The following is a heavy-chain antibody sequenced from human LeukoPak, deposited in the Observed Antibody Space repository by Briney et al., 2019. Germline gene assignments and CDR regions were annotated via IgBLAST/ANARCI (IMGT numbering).Heavy chain of an antibody. D-gene: IGHD2-15*01. CDR1: GFTFSSYG. CDR3: ARDSGVVVERGFDI. J-gene: IGHJ3*02. V-gene: IGHV3-33*01. CDR2: IWYDGSNK. Sequence: GGSLRLSCAASGFTFSSYGMHWVRQAPGKGLEWVAVIWYDGSNKYYADSVKGRFTISRDNSKNTLYLQMNSLRAEDTAVYYCARDSGVVVERGFDIWGQGTMVTVSS.